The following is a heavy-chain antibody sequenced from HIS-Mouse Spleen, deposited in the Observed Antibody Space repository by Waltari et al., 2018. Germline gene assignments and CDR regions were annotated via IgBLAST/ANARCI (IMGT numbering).Heavy chain of an antibody. J-gene: IGHJ3*02. Sequence: QLQLQESGPGLVKPSETLSLTCTFSGGSISSRSYYWGWIRQPPGKGLEWIGSIYYSGSTYYNPSLKSRVTISVDTSKNQFSLKLSSVTAADTAVYYCAREFGLLPPISSRDYDAFDIWGQGTMVTVSS. V-gene: IGHV4-39*07. CDR3: AREFGLLPPISSRDYDAFDI. CDR1: GGSISSRSYY. CDR2: IYYSGST. D-gene: IGHD3-10*01.